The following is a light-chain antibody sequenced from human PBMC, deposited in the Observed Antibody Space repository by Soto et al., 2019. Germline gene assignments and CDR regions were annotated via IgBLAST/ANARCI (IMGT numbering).Light chain of an antibody. CDR2: DVS. Sequence: QPALTQPASVSGSPGQSITIPCTGTSSDVGDYHYVSWYQQHPGKAPKLMIYDVSYRPSGVSNRFAGSKSGDTASLTISGLQAEDEADYYCSSYTASSTVLFGGGTKLTVL. V-gene: IGLV2-14*03. J-gene: IGLJ2*01. CDR1: SSDVGDYHY. CDR3: SSYTASSTVL.